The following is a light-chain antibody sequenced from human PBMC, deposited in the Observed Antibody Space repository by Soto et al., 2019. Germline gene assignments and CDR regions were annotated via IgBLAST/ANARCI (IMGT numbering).Light chain of an antibody. CDR2: GAS. Sequence: EIVLTQSPGTLSLSPRERSTVSCSSSESVSTSYLAWYQQKPGQAPRLLIYGASSRATGIPDRFSGSGSGTDFTLTISGLEPEDFAVYYCQQYGDSRGTFGQGTKVDIK. CDR1: ESVSTSY. V-gene: IGKV3-20*01. J-gene: IGKJ1*01. CDR3: QQYGDSRGT.